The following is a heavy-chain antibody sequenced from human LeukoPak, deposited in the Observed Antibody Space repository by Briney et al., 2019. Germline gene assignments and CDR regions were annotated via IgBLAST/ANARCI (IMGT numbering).Heavy chain of an antibody. J-gene: IGHJ4*02. D-gene: IGHD3-22*01. CDR1: GDSISRTSFN. CDR2: IHRSGST. Sequence: SETLSLTCTVSGDSISRTSFNWGWIRQAPGKGLEWIGAIHRSGSTYHNPSLRSRVTISVDTSKNQFSLYLDSVTAADTAVYYCARLVGDSSGYYYGVGDYWGQGTLVTVSS. CDR3: ARLVGDSSGYYYGVGDY. V-gene: IGHV4-39*07.